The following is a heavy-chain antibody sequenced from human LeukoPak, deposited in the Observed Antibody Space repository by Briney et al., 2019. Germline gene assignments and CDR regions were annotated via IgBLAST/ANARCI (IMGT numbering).Heavy chain of an antibody. CDR1: GNSFSSER. D-gene: IGHD6-19*01. CDR2: IYPGDSDT. CDR3: VRISVAAMGWLDP. J-gene: IGHJ5*02. V-gene: IGHV5-51*01. Sequence: AESMKIYCKGTGNSFSSERIWLVRETAGKGQEWMGIIYPGDSDTRYSPSFQGQVTISADKSISTAYLQWSSLKASDTPMYYCVRISVAAMGWLDPWGQGTQVSVSS.